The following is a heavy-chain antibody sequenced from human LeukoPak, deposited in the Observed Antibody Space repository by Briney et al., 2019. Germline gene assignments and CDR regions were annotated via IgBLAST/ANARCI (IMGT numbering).Heavy chain of an antibody. CDR3: ATDYGGAVAD. CDR1: GGSISSGSYY. J-gene: IGHJ4*02. Sequence: SQTLSLTCTVSGGSISSGSYYWSWIRQPAGKGLEWIGRIYTSGSTNYNPSLKSRVTISVDTSKNQFSLKLSSVTAADTAVYYCATDYGGAVADWGQGTLVTVSS. CDR2: IYTSGST. D-gene: IGHD6-19*01. V-gene: IGHV4-61*02.